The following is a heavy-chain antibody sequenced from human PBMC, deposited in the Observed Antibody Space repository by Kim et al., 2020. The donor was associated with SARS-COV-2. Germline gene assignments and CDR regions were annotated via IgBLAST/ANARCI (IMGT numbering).Heavy chain of an antibody. D-gene: IGHD6-13*01. V-gene: IGHV4-59*01. CDR2: IYYSGST. J-gene: IGHJ4*02. CDR1: GGSISSYY. CDR3: AREAAYSSPLDY. Sequence: SETLSLTCTVSGGSISSYYWSWIRQPPGKGLEWIGYIYYSGSTNYNPSLKSRVTISVDTSKNQFSLKLSSVTAADTAVHYCAREAAYSSPLDYWGQGTLV.